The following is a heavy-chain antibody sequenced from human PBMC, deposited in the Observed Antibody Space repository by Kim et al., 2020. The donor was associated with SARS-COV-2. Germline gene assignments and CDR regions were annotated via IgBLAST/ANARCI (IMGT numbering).Heavy chain of an antibody. CDR2: INPSGGST. Sequence: ASVKVYCKASGYTFTSYYMHWVRQAPGQGLEWMGIINPSGGSTSYAQKFQGRVTMTRDTSTSTVYMELSSLRSEDTAVYYCARDGGYSSGWHPAQPNPKYFQHWGQGTLVTVSS. V-gene: IGHV1-46*01. D-gene: IGHD6-19*01. CDR1: GYTFTSYY. CDR3: ARDGGYSSGWHPAQPNPKYFQH. J-gene: IGHJ1*01.